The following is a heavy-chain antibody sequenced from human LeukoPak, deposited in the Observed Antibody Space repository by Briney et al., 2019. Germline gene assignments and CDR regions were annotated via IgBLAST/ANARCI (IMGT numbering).Heavy chain of an antibody. CDR3: ARVLPRPQGYCSGGSCYFSWFDP. D-gene: IGHD2-15*01. CDR1: GGSISSYY. Sequence: SETLSLTCTVSGGSISSYYWRWIRQPPGKGLEWIGYIYYSGSTNYNPSLKSRVTISVDTSKNQFSLKLSSVTAADTAVYYCARVLPRPQGYCSGGSCYFSWFDPWGQGTLVTVSS. CDR2: IYYSGST. J-gene: IGHJ5*02. V-gene: IGHV4-59*01.